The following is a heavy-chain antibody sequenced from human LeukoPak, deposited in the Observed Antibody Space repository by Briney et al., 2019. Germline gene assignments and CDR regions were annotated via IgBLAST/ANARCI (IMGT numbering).Heavy chain of an antibody. Sequence: PSETLSLTCAVYGGSFSGYYWSWIRQPPGKGLEWIGEINHSGSTNYNPSLKSRVTISVDTSKNQFSLKLSSVTAADTAVYYCARHGRGASSGSDIDYWGQGTLVTVSS. J-gene: IGHJ4*02. CDR3: ARHGRGASSGSDIDY. CDR2: INHSGST. CDR1: GGSFSGYY. V-gene: IGHV4-34*01. D-gene: IGHD6-19*01.